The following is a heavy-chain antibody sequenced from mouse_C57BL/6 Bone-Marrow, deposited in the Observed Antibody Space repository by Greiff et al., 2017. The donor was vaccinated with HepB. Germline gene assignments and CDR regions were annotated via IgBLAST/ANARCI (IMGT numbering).Heavy chain of an antibody. Sequence: VKLVESGPGLVAPSQSLSITCTVSGFSLTSYGVHWVRQPPGKGLEWLVLIWSDGSTTYNSALKSRLSISKDNSKSQVFLKMNSLQTDDTAMYYCARSRLPSYAMDYWGQGTSVTVSS. CDR1: GFSLTSYG. CDR2: IWSDGST. J-gene: IGHJ4*01. CDR3: ARSRLPSYAMDY. D-gene: IGHD5-5*01. V-gene: IGHV2-6*03.